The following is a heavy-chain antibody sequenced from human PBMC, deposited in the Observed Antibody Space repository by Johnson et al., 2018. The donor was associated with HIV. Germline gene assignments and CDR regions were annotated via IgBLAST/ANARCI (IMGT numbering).Heavy chain of an antibody. CDR1: GFTFSSYA. Sequence: QVQLVESGGGVVQPGRSLRLSCAASGFTFSSYAMHWVRQAPGKGLEWVAVISYDGANKYYADSVKGRFTISRDNSKNTLYLQMNSLTTEDTAVYYCAKAFPYCTGGSCYPHRSPHDAFDIWGQGTMVTVSS. CDR2: ISYDGANK. D-gene: IGHD2-15*01. V-gene: IGHV3-30-3*01. J-gene: IGHJ3*02. CDR3: AKAFPYCTGGSCYPHRSPHDAFDI.